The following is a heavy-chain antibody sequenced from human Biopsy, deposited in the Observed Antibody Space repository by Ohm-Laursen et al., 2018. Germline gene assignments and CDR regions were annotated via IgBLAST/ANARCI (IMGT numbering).Heavy chain of an antibody. CDR3: ARDYDTSGYYYVS. J-gene: IGHJ5*02. Sequence: TLSLTCPVSGGSISNNNYYWGWIRQPPGKGLEWIGSIFYRGSTHYKPSLKSRVNISVDTSKNRFSLKLNSVTAADTAVYYCARDYDTSGYYYVSWGQGTLVTVSS. D-gene: IGHD3-22*01. CDR2: IFYRGST. CDR1: GGSISNNNYY. V-gene: IGHV4-39*01.